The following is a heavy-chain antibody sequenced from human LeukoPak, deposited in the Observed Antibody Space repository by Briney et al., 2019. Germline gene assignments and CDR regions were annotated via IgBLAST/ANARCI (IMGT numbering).Heavy chain of an antibody. V-gene: IGHV4-34*01. J-gene: IGHJ5*02. CDR3: ARGRGLGYCSGGSCYERWFDP. D-gene: IGHD2-15*01. Sequence: SETLSLTCAVYGGSFSGYYWSWLRQPPGKGLEWIGEINHSGSTNYSPSLKSRVTISVDTSKNQFSLKLSSVTAADTAVYYCARGRGLGYCSGGSCYERWFDPWGQGTLVTVSS. CDR2: INHSGST. CDR1: GGSFSGYY.